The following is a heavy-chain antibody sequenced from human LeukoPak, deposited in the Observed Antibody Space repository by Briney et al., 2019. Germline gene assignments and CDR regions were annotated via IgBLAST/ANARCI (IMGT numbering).Heavy chain of an antibody. CDR2: INHSGST. J-gene: IGHJ6*03. D-gene: IGHD6-13*01. CDR3: ARGLRRAAGYYYYYMDV. Sequence: PSETLSLTCAVYGGSFSGYYWSWIRQPPGKGLEWIGEINHSGSTNYNPSLKSRVTISVDTSKNQFSLKLSSVTAADTAVYYCARGLRRAAGYYYYYMDVWGKGTTVTVSS. V-gene: IGHV4-34*01. CDR1: GGSFSGYY.